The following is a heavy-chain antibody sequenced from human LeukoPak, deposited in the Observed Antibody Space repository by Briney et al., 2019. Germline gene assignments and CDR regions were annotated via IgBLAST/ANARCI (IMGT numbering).Heavy chain of an antibody. CDR3: AKCIAVAGRKEYFQH. D-gene: IGHD6-19*01. Sequence: GGSLRLSCAASGFTFSSYGMHWVRQAPGKGLEWVAFIRYDGSNKYYADSVKGRFTISRDNSKNTLYLQMNSLRAEDTAVYYCAKCIAVAGRKEYFQHWGQGTLVTVSS. V-gene: IGHV3-30*02. CDR2: IRYDGSNK. CDR1: GFTFSSYG. J-gene: IGHJ1*01.